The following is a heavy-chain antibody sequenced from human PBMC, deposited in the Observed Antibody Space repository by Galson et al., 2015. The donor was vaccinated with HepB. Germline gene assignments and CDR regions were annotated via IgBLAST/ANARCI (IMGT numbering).Heavy chain of an antibody. Sequence: SLRLSCAASGFAFSDYYMTWIRQAPGKGLEWVSYIGSNGRTIFYADSVKGRFTISRDNAKNSLYLQMDSLRAEDTAVYYCAREGPRTSRSYFAYWGQGTLVTVSS. V-gene: IGHV3-11*01. CDR2: IGSNGRTI. D-gene: IGHD1-14*01. CDR1: GFAFSDYY. CDR3: AREGPRTSRSYFAY. J-gene: IGHJ4*02.